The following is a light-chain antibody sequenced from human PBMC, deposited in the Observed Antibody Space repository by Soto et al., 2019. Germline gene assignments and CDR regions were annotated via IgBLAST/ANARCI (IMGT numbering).Light chain of an antibody. Sequence: EIVLTQSPGTLSLSPGERATLSCRASQSVSSSYLAWYQQKPGQAPRLLIYGASSRSTGIPDRFSGSGSGRHFPLTISRLEPEDFAVYYCQQYESSPPSTFGQGTKLEIK. V-gene: IGKV3-20*01. J-gene: IGKJ2*01. CDR1: QSVSSSY. CDR2: GAS. CDR3: QQYESSPPST.